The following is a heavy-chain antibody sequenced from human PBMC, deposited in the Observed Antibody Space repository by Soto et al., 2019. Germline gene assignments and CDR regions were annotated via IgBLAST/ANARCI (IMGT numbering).Heavy chain of an antibody. Sequence: EVQVLESGGGLVQPGGSLRLSCAASGFTFSNYGMNWVSQAPGKGLEWVSGIRSDGDTTYNSDSVKGRFTVSRDTSKNTVYLQMNSLRAEDTAVYYCAKGKGVGATPDGANCWGQGTLVTVSS. V-gene: IGHV3-23*01. CDR1: GFTFSNYG. CDR2: IRSDGDTT. D-gene: IGHD1-26*01. J-gene: IGHJ4*02. CDR3: AKGKGVGATPDGANC.